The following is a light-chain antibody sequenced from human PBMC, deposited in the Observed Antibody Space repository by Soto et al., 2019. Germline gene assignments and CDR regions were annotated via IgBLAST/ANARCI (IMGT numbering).Light chain of an antibody. V-gene: IGKV3-11*01. CDR3: QQYGSSGT. J-gene: IGKJ1*01. Sequence: EIVLTQSPATLSLTPGERATLSFRASQSVTNHLAWYQQKPGQTPRLLIYDASNRAAGVPARFSGSGSGTEFTLTISSLQSEDFAVYYCQQYGSSGTFGQGIKVDIK. CDR1: QSVTNH. CDR2: DAS.